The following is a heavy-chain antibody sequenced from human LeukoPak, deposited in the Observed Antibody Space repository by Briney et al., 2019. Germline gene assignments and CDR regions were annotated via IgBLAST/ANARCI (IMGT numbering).Heavy chain of an antibody. J-gene: IGHJ4*02. CDR2: ISSSSSYI. CDR1: GFTFSSYS. D-gene: IGHD2-15*01. CDR3: ARDLPGYCSGGSCYGSDY. V-gene: IGHV3-21*01. Sequence: GGSLRLSCAASGFTFSSYSMNWVRQAPGKGLEWVSSISSSSSYIYYADSVKGRLTISRDNAKNSLYLQMNSLRAEDTAVYYCARDLPGYCSGGSCYGSDYWGQGTLVTVSS.